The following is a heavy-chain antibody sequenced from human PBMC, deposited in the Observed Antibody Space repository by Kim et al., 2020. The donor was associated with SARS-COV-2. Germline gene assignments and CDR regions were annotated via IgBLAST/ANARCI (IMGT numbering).Heavy chain of an antibody. D-gene: IGHD1-1*01. J-gene: IGHJ4*02. Sequence: TYTADPVKGRFTSSRDKSKNTLYLQMNSLRAEDTRVYYCAKGEPELYFDYWGQGTLVTVSS. CDR2: T. V-gene: IGHV3-23*01. CDR3: AKGEPELYFDY.